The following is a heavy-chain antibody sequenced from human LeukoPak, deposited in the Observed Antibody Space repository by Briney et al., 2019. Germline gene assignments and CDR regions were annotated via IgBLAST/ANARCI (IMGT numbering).Heavy chain of an antibody. V-gene: IGHV3-30*04. Sequence: HPGGSLRLSCAASGFTFSSYAMHWVRQAPGKGLEWVAVISYDGSNKYYADSVKGRFTISRHNSKNTLYLQMNSLRAEDTAVYYCARAAGGYYFDYWGQGTLVTVSS. D-gene: IGHD6-13*01. CDR2: ISYDGSNK. CDR3: ARAAGGYYFDY. CDR1: GFTFSSYA. J-gene: IGHJ4*02.